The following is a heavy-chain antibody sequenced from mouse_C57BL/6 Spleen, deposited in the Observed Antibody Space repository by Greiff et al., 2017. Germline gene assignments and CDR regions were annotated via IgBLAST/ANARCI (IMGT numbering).Heavy chain of an antibody. V-gene: IGHV1-26*01. CDR1: GYTFTDYY. D-gene: IGHD1-1*01. CDR2: INPNNGGT. Sequence: EVQLQQSGPELVKPGASVKISCKASGYTFTDYYMNWVKQSHGKSLEWIGDINPNNGGTSYNQKFKGKATLTVDKSSSTAYMELRSLTSEDSAVYYCAYYGSSSWFAYWGQRTLVTVSA. CDR3: AYYGSSSWFAY. J-gene: IGHJ3*01.